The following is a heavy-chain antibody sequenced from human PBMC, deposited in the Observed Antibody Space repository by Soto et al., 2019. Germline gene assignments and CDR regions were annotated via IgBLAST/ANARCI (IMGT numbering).Heavy chain of an antibody. D-gene: IGHD2-8*02. CDR1: GVSISGHY. CDR2: VYYTGST. J-gene: IGHJ4*02. CDR3: ARSIEVPGAHIDY. V-gene: IGHV4-59*11. Sequence: QVQLQESGPGLVKPSETLSLNCSVTGVSISGHYWSWIRQSPGNGLECLGYVYYTGSTNYSPSLRSRVSISVDTSKNEFSRRLSSVTAADTDVYFCARSIEVPGAHIDYWGQGTQVTVSS.